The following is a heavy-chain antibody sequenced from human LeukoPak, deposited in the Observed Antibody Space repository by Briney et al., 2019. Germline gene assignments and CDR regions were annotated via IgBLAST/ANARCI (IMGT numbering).Heavy chain of an antibody. CDR3: ARARKPLEWGYMDV. V-gene: IGHV4-39*07. J-gene: IGHJ6*03. Sequence: PPETLSLTCTVSGGSITGSTFYWGWIRQPPGKGLEWIGSIYYSGSTYYNPSLKSRVTISVDTSKKQFSLKLSSVTAADTAVYYCARARKPLEWGYMDVWGKGTTVTVSS. CDR1: GGSITGSTFY. D-gene: IGHD3-3*01. CDR2: IYYSGST.